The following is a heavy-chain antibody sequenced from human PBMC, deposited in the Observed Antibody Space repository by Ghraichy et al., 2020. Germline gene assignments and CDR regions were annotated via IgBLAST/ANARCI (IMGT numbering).Heavy chain of an antibody. CDR2: IYYSGST. D-gene: IGHD3-22*01. CDR1: GGSISSYY. Sequence: SETLSLTCTVSGGSISSYYWSWIRQPPGKGLEWIGYIYYSGSTNYNPSLKSRVTISVDTSKNQFSLKLSSVTAADTAVYYCAREERSYYDSSGKPYWYFDLWGRGTLVTVSS. V-gene: IGHV4-59*01. CDR3: AREERSYYDSSGKPYWYFDL. J-gene: IGHJ2*01.